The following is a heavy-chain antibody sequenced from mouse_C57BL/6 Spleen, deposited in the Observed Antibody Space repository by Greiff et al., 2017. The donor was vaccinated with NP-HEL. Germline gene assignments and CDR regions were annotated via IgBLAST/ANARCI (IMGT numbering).Heavy chain of an antibody. D-gene: IGHD1-1*01. V-gene: IGHV14-4*01. J-gene: IGHJ2*01. CDR1: GFNIKDDY. CDR3: TTYYGSSL. CDR2: IDPENGDT. Sequence: VQLQQSGAELVRPGASVKLSCTASGFNIKDDYMHWVKQRPEQGLEWIGWIDPENGDTEYASKFQGKATITADTSSNTAYLQLSSLTSEDTAFYYCTTYYGSSLWGQGTTLTVSS.